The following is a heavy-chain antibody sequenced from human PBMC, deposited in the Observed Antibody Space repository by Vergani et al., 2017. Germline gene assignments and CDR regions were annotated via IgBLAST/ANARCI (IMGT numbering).Heavy chain of an antibody. Sequence: QVQMQESGPGLVKSSETLSLTCSVSFDSIRNLYCNSIRQPPGKGLEWIGSIHYSENTNYNPSVKTRVTISVDTAKTQFSLTLTSVTAADTAVYYCASDTHSGQRADRWVQGILVTVTS. J-gene: IGHJ5*02. CDR2: IHYSENT. D-gene: IGHD6-19*01. CDR3: ASDTHSGQRADR. V-gene: IGHV4-59*11. CDR1: FDSIRNLY.